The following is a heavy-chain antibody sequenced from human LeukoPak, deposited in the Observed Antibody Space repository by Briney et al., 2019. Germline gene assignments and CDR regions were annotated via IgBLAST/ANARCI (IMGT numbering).Heavy chain of an antibody. CDR1: GFTFSSYA. CDR3: ARDFSLYYYDSSGLGY. J-gene: IGHJ4*02. D-gene: IGHD3-22*01. CDR2: ISYDGSNK. Sequence: LSGGSLRLSCAASGFTFSSYAMSWVRQAPGKGLEWVAVISYDGSNKYYADSVKGRFTISRDNSKNTLYLQMNSLRAEDTAEFYCARDFSLYYYDSSGLGYRGQGTLVTVSS. V-gene: IGHV3-30*19.